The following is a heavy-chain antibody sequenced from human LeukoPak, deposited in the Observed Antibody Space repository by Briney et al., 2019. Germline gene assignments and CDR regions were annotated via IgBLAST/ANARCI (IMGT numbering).Heavy chain of an antibody. J-gene: IGHJ4*02. CDR2: ISAYNGNT. V-gene: IGHV1-18*01. CDR1: GYTFTSYG. CDR3: AREEMSRTTMIVVVNDY. Sequence: ASVKVSCKASGYTFTSYGISWVRQAPGQGLEWMGWISAYNGNTNYAQKLQGRVTMTTDTSTSTAYMELRSLRSDDTAVYYCAREEMSRTTMIVVVNDYWGQGTLVTVSS. D-gene: IGHD3-22*01.